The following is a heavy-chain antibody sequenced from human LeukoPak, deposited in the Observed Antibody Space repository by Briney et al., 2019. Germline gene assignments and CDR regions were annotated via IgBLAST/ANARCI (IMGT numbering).Heavy chain of an antibody. Sequence: PSQTLSLTCAISGDSVSINSAAWNWPRQSPSRGLEWLGRTYYRPKWYNDYAVSVKSRITIKPDTSKNQYSLQLNSVTPEDTAVYYCARDSGSWYSNWFDPWGQRTLVTVSS. V-gene: IGHV6-1*01. D-gene: IGHD6-13*01. J-gene: IGHJ5*02. CDR2: TYYRPKWYN. CDR3: ARDSGSWYSNWFDP. CDR1: GDSVSINSAA.